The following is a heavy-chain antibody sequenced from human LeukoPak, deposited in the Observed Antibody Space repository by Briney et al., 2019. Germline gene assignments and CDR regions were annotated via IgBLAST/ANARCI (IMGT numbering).Heavy chain of an antibody. CDR2: INHSGST. CDR1: GGSFSGYY. J-gene: IGHJ4*02. D-gene: IGHD5-24*01. Sequence: SETLSLTCAVYGGSFSGYYWSWIRQPPGKGLEWIGEINHSGSTNYNPSLKSRVTISVDTSKNQFSLKLSSVTAADTAVYYCARIRDGYNFAGYWGQGTLVTVSS. V-gene: IGHV4-34*01. CDR3: ARIRDGYNFAGY.